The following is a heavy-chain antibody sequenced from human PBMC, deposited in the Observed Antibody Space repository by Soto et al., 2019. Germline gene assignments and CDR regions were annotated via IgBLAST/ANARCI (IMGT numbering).Heavy chain of an antibody. CDR2: MNPNSGNT. J-gene: IGHJ4*02. Sequence: QVQLVQSGAEVKKPGASVEVSCKASGYTFTSYDINWVRQATGQGLEWMGRMNPNSGNTVYAQKFQGRVTMTRSTSISTAYMELSSLRSEDTAVYFWARGFGTNSGGGDYWGQGTLVTVPS. CDR1: GYTFTSYD. CDR3: ARGFGTNSGGGDY. D-gene: IGHD2-8*01. V-gene: IGHV1-8*01.